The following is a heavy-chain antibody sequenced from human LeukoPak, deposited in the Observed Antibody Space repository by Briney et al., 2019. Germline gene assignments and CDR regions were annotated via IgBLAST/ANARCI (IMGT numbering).Heavy chain of an antibody. J-gene: IGHJ4*02. CDR1: GGTFSSYA. V-gene: IGHV1-69*06. CDR2: IIPIFGTA. D-gene: IGHD3-3*01. Sequence: ASVKVSCKASGGTFSSYAISWVRQAPGQGLEWMGGIIPIFGTANYAQKFQGRVTITADKSTSTAYMELSRLRSDDTAVYYCARGLGRITIFGVVENSFDYWGQGTLVTVSS. CDR3: ARGLGRITIFGVVENSFDY.